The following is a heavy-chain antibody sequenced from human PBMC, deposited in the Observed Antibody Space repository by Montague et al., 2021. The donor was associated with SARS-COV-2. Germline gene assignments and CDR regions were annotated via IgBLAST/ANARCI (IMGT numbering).Heavy chain of an antibody. J-gene: IGHJ4*02. Sequence: SETLSLTCAVYGGSFSGYNWGWVRQSPGKGLEWIGQINDSGGTKYNPSLKSRVSISLDTSKNQFSLNLSSVTAADSAVYYCASGVTGYWGQGTLVTVSS. V-gene: IGHV4-34*01. CDR1: GGSFSGYN. CDR2: INDSGGT. D-gene: IGHD2-21*02. CDR3: ASGVTGY.